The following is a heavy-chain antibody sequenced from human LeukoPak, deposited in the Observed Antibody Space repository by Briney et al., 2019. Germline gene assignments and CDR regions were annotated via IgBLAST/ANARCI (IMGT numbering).Heavy chain of an antibody. Sequence: SETLSLTCTVSGGSISSSSYYWGWIRQPPGKGLEWIGSIYYSGSTYYNPSLKSRVTISVDTSKNQFSLKLSSVTAADTAVYYCARGQVTWVKWFDPWGQGTLVTVSS. V-gene: IGHV4-39*07. CDR2: IYYSGST. CDR1: GGSISSSSYY. CDR3: ARGQVTWVKWFDP. D-gene: IGHD3-22*01. J-gene: IGHJ5*02.